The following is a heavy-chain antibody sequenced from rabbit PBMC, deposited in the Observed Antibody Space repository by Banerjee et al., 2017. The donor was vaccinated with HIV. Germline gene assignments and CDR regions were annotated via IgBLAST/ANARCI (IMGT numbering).Heavy chain of an antibody. Sequence: QQLVESGGGLVKPGASLTLTCTASGFSFSSGYDMCWVRQAPGKGLEWIACIYAGSSGSAYYASWAKGRFTISKTSSTTVTLQMTSLTAADTATYFCARYHAYDYAAYAFNLWGPGTLVTVS. CDR2: IYAGSSGSA. CDR1: GFSFSSGYD. J-gene: IGHJ4*01. D-gene: IGHD6-1*01. V-gene: IGHV1S40*01. CDR3: ARYHAYDYAAYAFNL.